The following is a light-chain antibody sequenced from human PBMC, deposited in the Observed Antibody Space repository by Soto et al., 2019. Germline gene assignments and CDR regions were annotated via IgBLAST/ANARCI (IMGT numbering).Light chain of an antibody. J-gene: IGLJ1*01. CDR1: SSNIGSGF. CDR2: TNN. Sequence: QSVLTQPPSASGTPGQRVTISCSGTSSNIGSGFVYWYQHLPGTAPKLLIATNNERPSGVPDRFSGSKSGTSASLAISGLRSEDEADYYCAAWDDSLSGHVSGSGTKVTVL. CDR3: AAWDDSLSGHV. V-gene: IGLV1-47*02.